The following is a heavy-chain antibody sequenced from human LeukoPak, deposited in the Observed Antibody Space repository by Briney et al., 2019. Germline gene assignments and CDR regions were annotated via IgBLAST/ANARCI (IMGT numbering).Heavy chain of an antibody. V-gene: IGHV1-69*06. J-gene: IGHJ4*02. CDR2: IIPIFGTA. Sequence: SVKVSCKASGCTFSSYAISWVRQAPGQGLEWMGGIIPIFGTANYAQKFQGRVTITADKSTSTAYMELSSLRSEDTAVYYCARVSYYGWGSYYNEDYWGQGTLVTVSS. CDR1: GCTFSSYA. D-gene: IGHD3-10*01. CDR3: ARVSYYGWGSYYNEDY.